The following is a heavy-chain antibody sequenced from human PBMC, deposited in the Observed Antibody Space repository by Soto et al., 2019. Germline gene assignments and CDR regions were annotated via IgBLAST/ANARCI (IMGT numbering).Heavy chain of an antibody. J-gene: IGHJ4*02. CDR1: GFTVSIYA. CDR3: AKDAPGSGWLSDY. CDR2: IGGGGGGT. Sequence: GPLRVSGAASGFTVSIYAMSWVRQAPGKGLEWVSTIGGGGGGTSYADFVMGRFTISRDNSKNTLYLQMNSLRAEDTAVYYCAKDAPGSGWLSDYWGLGTLFTVSS. D-gene: IGHD3-22*01. V-gene: IGHV3-23*01.